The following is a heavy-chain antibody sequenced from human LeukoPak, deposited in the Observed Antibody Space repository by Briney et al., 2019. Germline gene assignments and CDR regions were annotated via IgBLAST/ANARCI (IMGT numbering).Heavy chain of an antibody. V-gene: IGHV4-34*01. Sequence: SETLSLTCAVYGGSFSGYYWSWIRQPPGKGLEWIGEINHSGSTNYNPSLKSRVTISVDTSKNQFSLKLSSVTAADTAVYYCARGRRKLGPNYYYYGMDVWGQGTTVTVSS. J-gene: IGHJ6*02. D-gene: IGHD6-13*01. CDR3: ARGRRKLGPNYYYYGMDV. CDR2: INHSGST. CDR1: GGSFSGYY.